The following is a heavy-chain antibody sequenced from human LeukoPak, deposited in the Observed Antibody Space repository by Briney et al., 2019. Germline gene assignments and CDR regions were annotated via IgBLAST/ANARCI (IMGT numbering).Heavy chain of an antibody. CDR1: GFTFSSYG. J-gene: IGHJ4*02. D-gene: IGHD1-26*01. V-gene: IGHV3-30*03. CDR2: ISYDGSNK. Sequence: PGGSLRLSCAASGFTFSSYGMSWVRQAPGKGLEWVALISYDGSNKYYADSVKGRFTISRDNSKSTLYLQMNSLRAEDTAVYYCARFYANEWELPHWGQGTLVTVSS. CDR3: ARFYANEWELPH.